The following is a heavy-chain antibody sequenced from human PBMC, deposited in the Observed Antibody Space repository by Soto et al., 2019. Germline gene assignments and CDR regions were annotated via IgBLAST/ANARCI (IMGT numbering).Heavy chain of an antibody. CDR3: ARDPHIVLMMYARPDDAFDI. Sequence: ASVKVSCKASGYALTSYGISWVRQAPGQGLEWMGWISAYNGNTNYAQKLQGRVTMTTDTSTSTAYMELRSLRSDDTAVYYCARDPHIVLMMYARPDDAFDIWGQGTMVTV. V-gene: IGHV1-18*01. D-gene: IGHD2-8*01. J-gene: IGHJ3*02. CDR1: GYALTSYG. CDR2: ISAYNGNT.